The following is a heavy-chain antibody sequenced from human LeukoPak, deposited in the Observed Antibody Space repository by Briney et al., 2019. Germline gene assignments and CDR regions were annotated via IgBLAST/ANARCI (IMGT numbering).Heavy chain of an antibody. CDR2: ISGSGGST. Sequence: PGGSLRLSCAASGFTFSSYAMSWVRQAPGKGLEWVSAISGSGGSTYYADSVKGRFTISRDNSKNTLYLQMNSLRAEDTAVYYCAKKALVYEQPYHYYMDVWGKGTTVTVSS. J-gene: IGHJ6*03. D-gene: IGHD1/OR15-1a*01. CDR3: AKKALVYEQPYHYYMDV. V-gene: IGHV3-23*01. CDR1: GFTFSSYA.